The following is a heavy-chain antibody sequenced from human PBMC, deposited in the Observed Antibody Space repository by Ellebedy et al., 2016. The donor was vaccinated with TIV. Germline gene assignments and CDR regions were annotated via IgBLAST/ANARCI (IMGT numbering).Heavy chain of an antibody. D-gene: IGHD1-26*01. CDR3: ATDEGAMGVFDY. CDR2: IYYSGTT. V-gene: IGHV4-31*03. CDR1: GGSISSGAYY. J-gene: IGHJ4*02. Sequence: LRLSCTVSGGSISSGAYYWNWIRQHPGKGQEWIGYIYYSGTTYYNPSLKSRLILSVDTSKNQISLRLSSVTAADTAVYYCATDEGAMGVFDYWGQGTLVTVSS.